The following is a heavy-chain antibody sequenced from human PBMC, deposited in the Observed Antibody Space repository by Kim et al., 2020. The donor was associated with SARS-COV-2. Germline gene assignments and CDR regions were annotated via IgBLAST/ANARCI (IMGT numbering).Heavy chain of an antibody. Sequence: GESLKISCKGSGYSFTSYWIGWVRQMPGKGLEWMGIIYPGDSDTRYSPSFQGQVTISADKSISTAYLQWSSLKASDTAMYYCARRLRYFDWLLVGGDAFDIWGQGTMVTVSS. V-gene: IGHV5-51*01. CDR3: ARRLRYFDWLLVGGDAFDI. D-gene: IGHD3-9*01. J-gene: IGHJ3*02. CDR1: GYSFTSYW. CDR2: IYPGDSDT.